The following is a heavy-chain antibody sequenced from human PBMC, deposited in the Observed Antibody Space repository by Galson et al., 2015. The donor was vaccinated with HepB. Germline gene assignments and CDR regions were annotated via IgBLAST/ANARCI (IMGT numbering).Heavy chain of an antibody. CDR2: ISYDGSNK. V-gene: IGHV3-30-3*01. Sequence: SLRLSCAASGFTFSSYAMHWVRQAPGKGLEWVAVISYDGSNKYYADSVKGRFTISRDNSKNTLYLQMNSLRAEDTAVYYCARDLTYYYDSSGYWGDAFDIWGQGTMVTVSS. J-gene: IGHJ3*02. CDR3: ARDLTYYYDSSGYWGDAFDI. D-gene: IGHD3-22*01. CDR1: GFTFSSYA.